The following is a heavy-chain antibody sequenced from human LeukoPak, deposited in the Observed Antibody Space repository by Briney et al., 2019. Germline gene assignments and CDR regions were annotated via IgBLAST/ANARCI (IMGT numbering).Heavy chain of an antibody. CDR2: IWYDGSKK. V-gene: IGHV3-33*01. J-gene: IGHJ4*02. CDR1: GFSLTTYG. CDR3: ARDGGSGIDY. Sequence: RSGRSLRLSCAASGFSLTTYGTHWLRQAPGKGLEWVAVIWYDGSKKFYGDSVKGRFTVSRDTSENTMYLQMNTLRAEDTAVYYCARDGGSGIDYWGQGTLVTVSS. D-gene: IGHD3-10*01.